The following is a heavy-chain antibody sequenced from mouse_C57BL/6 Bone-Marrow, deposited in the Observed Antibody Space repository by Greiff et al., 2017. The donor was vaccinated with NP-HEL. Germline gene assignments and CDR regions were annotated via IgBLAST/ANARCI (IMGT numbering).Heavy chain of an antibody. D-gene: IGHD2-12*01. CDR2: IDPENGDT. V-gene: IGHV14-4*01. J-gene: IGHJ3*01. Sequence: VQLQQSGAELVRPGASVKLSCTASGFNIKDDYMHWVKQRPEQGLEWIGWIDPENGDTEYASKFQGKATITADTSSNTAYLQLSSLTSEDTAVYYCTTDSPPFAYWGQGTLVTVSA. CDR1: GFNIKDDY. CDR3: TTDSPPFAY.